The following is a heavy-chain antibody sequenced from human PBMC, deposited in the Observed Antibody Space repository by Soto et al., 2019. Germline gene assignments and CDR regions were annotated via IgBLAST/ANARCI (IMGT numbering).Heavy chain of an antibody. D-gene: IGHD4-17*01. CDR1: GGSISSDGYY. CDR2: IYYSGST. CDR3: ARHKQDYGDYVSTFDI. J-gene: IGHJ3*02. V-gene: IGHV4-31*01. Sequence: SETLSLTCTVSGGSISSDGYYWSWIRQPPGKGLEWIGYIYYSGSTYYIPSLKSQVTISVDTSKTQFSLKLSSVTAADTAVYYCARHKQDYGDYVSTFDIWGQGTMVTVSS.